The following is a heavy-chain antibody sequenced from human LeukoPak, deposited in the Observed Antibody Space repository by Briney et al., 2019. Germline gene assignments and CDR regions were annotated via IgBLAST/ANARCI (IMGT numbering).Heavy chain of an antibody. J-gene: IGHJ4*02. CDR1: GFTFSSYS. Sequence: GGSLRLSCAASGFTFSSYSMNWVRQAPGKGLEWVSSISSSSSYIYYADLVKGRFTISRDNAKNSLYLQMNSLRAEDTAVYYCARDLRDSSGSNYWGQGTLVTVSS. CDR2: ISSSSSYI. CDR3: ARDLRDSSGSNY. D-gene: IGHD3-22*01. V-gene: IGHV3-21*01.